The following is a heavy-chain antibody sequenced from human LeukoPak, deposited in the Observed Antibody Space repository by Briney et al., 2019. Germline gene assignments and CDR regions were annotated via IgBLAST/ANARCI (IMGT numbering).Heavy chain of an antibody. D-gene: IGHD6-19*01. J-gene: IGHJ4*02. CDR3: ARKGLAVAAGLDY. V-gene: IGHV3-48*01. CDR2: ISTSSSTI. CDR1: GFTFSSYA. Sequence: GGSLRLSCAASGFTFSSYAMSWVRQASGKGLEWVSAISTSSSTISYADSVKGRFTISRDNANNSLYLQMNSLRAEDTAIYFCARKGLAVAAGLDYWGQGTLVTVSS.